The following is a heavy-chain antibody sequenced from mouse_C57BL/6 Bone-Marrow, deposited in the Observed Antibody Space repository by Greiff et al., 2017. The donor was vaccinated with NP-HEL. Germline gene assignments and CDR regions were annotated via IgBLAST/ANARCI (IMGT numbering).Heavy chain of an antibody. CDR3: ARGENWAADY. J-gene: IGHJ2*01. CDR2: INPYNGGT. V-gene: IGHV1-19*01. Sequence: EVKLVESGPVLVKPGASVKMSCKASGYTFTDYYMNWVKQSHGKSLEWIGVINPYNGGTSYNQKFKGKATLTVDKSSSTAYMELNSLTSEDSAVYYCARGENWAADYWGQGTTLTVSS. D-gene: IGHD4-1*01. CDR1: GYTFTDYY.